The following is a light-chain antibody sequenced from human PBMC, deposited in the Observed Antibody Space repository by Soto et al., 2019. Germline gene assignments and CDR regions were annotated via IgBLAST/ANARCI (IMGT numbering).Light chain of an antibody. J-gene: IGKJ5*01. CDR3: QQSYDIPPIT. CDR1: QSIHNY. V-gene: IGKV1-39*01. Sequence: DLQMTQSPSSLSAFVGDRVTITCRASQSIHNYLSWFQQKPGKAPKLLIYAASTLQSGVPSRFSGGGSGTDFTLTISSLQPEDFATYYCQQSYDIPPITFGQGTRLEIK. CDR2: AAS.